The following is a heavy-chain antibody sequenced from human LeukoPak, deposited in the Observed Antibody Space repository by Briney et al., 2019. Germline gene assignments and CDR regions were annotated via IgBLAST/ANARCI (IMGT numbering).Heavy chain of an antibody. CDR2: ISYDGSNK. D-gene: IGHD3-10*01. V-gene: IGHV3-30*18. CDR1: GFTFSSYG. CDR3: AKSKGSGPLLNWFDP. J-gene: IGHJ5*02. Sequence: PGGSLRLSCAASGFTFSSYGMHWVRQAPGKGLEWVAVISYDGSNKYYADSVKGRFTISRDNSKNTLYLQMNSLRAEDTAVYYCAKSKGSGPLLNWFDPWGQGTLVTVSS.